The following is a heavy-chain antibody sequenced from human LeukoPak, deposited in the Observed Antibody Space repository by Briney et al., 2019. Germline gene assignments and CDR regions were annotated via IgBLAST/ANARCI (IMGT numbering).Heavy chain of an antibody. CDR1: GFTFDDYA. V-gene: IGHV3-9*01. D-gene: IGHD1-26*01. CDR3: AREGATEHYYYYHTDV. J-gene: IGHJ6*03. CDR2: ISWNSGSI. Sequence: PGGSLRLSCAASGFTFDDYAMHWVRQAPGKGLEWVSGISWNSGSIGYADSVKGRFTISRDNAKNSLYLQMNSLRAEDTAVYYCAREGATEHYYYYHTDVWGKGTTVTISS.